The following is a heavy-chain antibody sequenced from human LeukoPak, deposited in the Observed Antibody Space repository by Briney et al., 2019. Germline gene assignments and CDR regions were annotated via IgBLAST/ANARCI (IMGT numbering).Heavy chain of an antibody. CDR1: GFTFSSYG. Sequence: GGSLRLSCAASGFTFSSYGMHWVRQAPGKWLEWVAVISYDGSNKYYADSVKGRFTISRDNSKNTLYLQMNSLRAEDTAVYYCAKTTRTYDSSGYYQFDYWGQGTLVTVSS. CDR2: ISYDGSNK. CDR3: AKTTRTYDSSGYYQFDY. D-gene: IGHD3-22*01. V-gene: IGHV3-30*18. J-gene: IGHJ4*02.